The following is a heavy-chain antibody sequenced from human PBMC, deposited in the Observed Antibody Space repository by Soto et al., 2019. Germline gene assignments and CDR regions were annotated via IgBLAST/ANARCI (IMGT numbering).Heavy chain of an antibody. Sequence: GESLKISCQGSGYSFTTHWITWVRQTPGKGLEWMGRIDPSSSYINYSPSFQGHVTISVDSSISTAYLQWSRLEDSDTAMYYCARRVYYGSGSYYPSYYFDYWGQGNPVTVSS. V-gene: IGHV5-10-1*01. D-gene: IGHD3-10*01. J-gene: IGHJ4*02. CDR3: ARRVYYGSGSYYPSYYFDY. CDR1: GYSFTTHW. CDR2: IDPSSSYI.